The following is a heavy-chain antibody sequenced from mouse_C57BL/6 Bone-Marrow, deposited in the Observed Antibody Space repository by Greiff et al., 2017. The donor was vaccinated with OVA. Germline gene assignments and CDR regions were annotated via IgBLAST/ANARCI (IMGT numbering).Heavy chain of an antibody. D-gene: IGHD1-1*01. Sequence: EVKLMESGEGLVKPGGSLKLSCAASGFTFSSYAMSWVRQTPEKRLEWVAYISSGGDYIYYADTVKGRFTISRDNARNTLYLQMSSLKSEDTAMYYCTRERIITTAYYYAMDYWGQGTSVTVSS. CDR3: TRERIITTAYYYAMDY. V-gene: IGHV5-9-1*02. CDR1: GFTFSSYA. J-gene: IGHJ4*01. CDR2: ISSGGDYI.